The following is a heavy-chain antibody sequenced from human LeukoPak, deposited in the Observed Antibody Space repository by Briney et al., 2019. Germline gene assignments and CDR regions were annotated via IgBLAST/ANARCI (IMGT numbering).Heavy chain of an antibody. CDR2: ISAYNGNT. Sequence: ASVKVSCKASGYTFTSCGISWVRQAPGQGLEWMGWISAYNGNTNYAQKLQGRVTMTTDTSTSTAYMELRSLRSDDTAVYYCARDPGRYDFWSGYSTTYYYYYGMDVWGQGTTVTVSS. D-gene: IGHD3-3*01. V-gene: IGHV1-18*01. CDR3: ARDPGRYDFWSGYSTTYYYYYGMDV. J-gene: IGHJ6*02. CDR1: GYTFTSCG.